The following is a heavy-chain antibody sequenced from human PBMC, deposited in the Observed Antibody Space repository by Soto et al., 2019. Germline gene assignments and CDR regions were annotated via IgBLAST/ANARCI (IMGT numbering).Heavy chain of an antibody. D-gene: IGHD3-10*01. CDR2: INSDGSST. CDR1: GFTFSSYW. J-gene: IGHJ6*02. V-gene: IGHV3-74*01. CDR3: ARVYGYYGMDV. Sequence: LRLSCAASGFTFSSYWMHWVRQAPGKGLVWVSRINSDGSSTSYADSVKGRFTISRDNAKNTLYLQMNSLRAEDTAVYYCARVYGYYGMDVWGQGTTVTVSS.